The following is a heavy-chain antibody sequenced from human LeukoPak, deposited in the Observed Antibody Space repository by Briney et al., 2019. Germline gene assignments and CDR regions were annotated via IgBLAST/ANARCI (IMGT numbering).Heavy chain of an antibody. CDR3: ASPITFGGVIDPYYFDY. D-gene: IGHD3-16*02. V-gene: IGHV4-39*01. CDR1: GGSISSSSYY. CDR2: IYYSGST. Sequence: PSETLSLTCTVSGGSISSSSYYWGWIRQPPGKGLEWIGSIYYSGSTYYNPSLKRRVTISVDTSKNQFSLKLSSVTAADTAVYYCASPITFGGVIDPYYFDYWGQGTLVTVSS. J-gene: IGHJ4*02.